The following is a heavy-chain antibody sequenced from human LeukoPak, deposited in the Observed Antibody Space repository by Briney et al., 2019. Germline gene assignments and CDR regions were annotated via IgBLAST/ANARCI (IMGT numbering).Heavy chain of an antibody. CDR3: AGRSSSWYNWFDP. CDR1: GFTFSSYW. D-gene: IGHD6-13*01. CDR2: IKQDGSEK. V-gene: IGHV3-7*01. J-gene: IGHJ5*02. Sequence: GGSLRLSCAASGFTFSSYWMSWVRQAPGKGLEWVANIKQDGSEKYYVDSVKGRFTISRDNAKNSLCLQMNSLRAEDTAVYYCAGRSSSWYNWFDPWGQGTLVTVSS.